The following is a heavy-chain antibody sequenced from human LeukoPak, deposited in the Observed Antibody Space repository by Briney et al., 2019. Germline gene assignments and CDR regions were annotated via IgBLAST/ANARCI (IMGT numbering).Heavy chain of an antibody. CDR2: IYYSGST. CDR1: GGSISSSSYY. V-gene: IGHV4-39*01. D-gene: IGHD2-15*01. Sequence: SQTLSLTCTVSGGSISSSSYYWGWIRQPPGKGLEWIGSIYYSGSTYYNPSLKSRVTISVDTSKNQFSLKLSSVTAADTAVYYCAKQVGYCSDGSCYFDYWGQGTLVTVSP. J-gene: IGHJ4*02. CDR3: AKQVGYCSDGSCYFDY.